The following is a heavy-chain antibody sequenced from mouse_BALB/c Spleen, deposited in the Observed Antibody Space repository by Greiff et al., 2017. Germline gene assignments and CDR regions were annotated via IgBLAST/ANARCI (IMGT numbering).Heavy chain of an antibody. CDR3: ARKLLRLRAMDY. CDR1: GYSITSGYY. V-gene: IGHV3-6*02. J-gene: IGHJ4*01. D-gene: IGHD1-2*01. Sequence: VQLKESGPGLVKPSQSLSLTCSVTGYSITSGYYWNWIRQFPGNKLEWMGYISYDGSNNYNPSLKNRISITRDTSKNQFFLKLNSVTTEDTATYYCARKLLRLRAMDYWGQGTSVTVSS. CDR2: ISYDGSN.